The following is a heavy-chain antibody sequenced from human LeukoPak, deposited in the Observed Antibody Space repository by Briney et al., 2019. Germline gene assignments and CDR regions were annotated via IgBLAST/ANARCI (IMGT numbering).Heavy chain of an antibody. V-gene: IGHV3-30*18. CDR3: AKGLQPGSMYYFDS. J-gene: IGHJ4*02. Sequence: GGSLRLSCAASGFTFSSYSMNWVRQAPGKGLEWVGVVPFDESNKYYSDSVKGRFTISRDNSKNTLYLQMNSLRGDDTAVYYCAKGLQPGSMYYFDSWGQGTLVTVSS. D-gene: IGHD5-18*01. CDR2: VPFDESNK. CDR1: GFTFSSYS.